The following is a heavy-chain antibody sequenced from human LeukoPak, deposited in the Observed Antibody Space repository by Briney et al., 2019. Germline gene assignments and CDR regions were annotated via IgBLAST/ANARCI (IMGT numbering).Heavy chain of an antibody. J-gene: IGHJ4*02. Sequence: GASVKVSCKASGYTFTGYYIHWVRQAPGQGLEWMGWINPNSGGTNYAQKFQGRVTMTRDTSISTASMELSRLRSGDTAVYYCARGGSDWYHYDSSGYHVWGQGTLVTVSS. D-gene: IGHD3-22*01. V-gene: IGHV1-2*02. CDR2: INPNSGGT. CDR1: GYTFTGYY. CDR3: ARGGSDWYHYDSSGYHV.